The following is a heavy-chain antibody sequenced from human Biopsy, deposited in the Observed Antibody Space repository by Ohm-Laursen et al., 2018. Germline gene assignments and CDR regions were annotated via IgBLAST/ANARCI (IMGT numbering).Heavy chain of an antibody. CDR1: GYSFTSYY. V-gene: IGHV1-46*01. CDR3: ARDRDRRGWFDP. D-gene: IGHD1-14*01. Sequence: SVKVSCKASGYSFTSYYMHWVRQAPGQGLEWMGMINPSGSTTSYPQIFQGRVTMSVDTSKNKFSLRVSSVTAADTAAYYCARDRDRRGWFDPWGQGTLVTVSS. J-gene: IGHJ5*02. CDR2: INPSGSTT.